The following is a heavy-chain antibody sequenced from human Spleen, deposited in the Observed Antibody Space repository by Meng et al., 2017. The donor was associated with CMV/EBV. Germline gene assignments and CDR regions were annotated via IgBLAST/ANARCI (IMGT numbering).Heavy chain of an antibody. J-gene: IGHJ6*02. Sequence: GESLKISCAASGFTFSSYGMHWVRQAPGKGLEWATFIPFDGSNKYYVDSVKGRFTISRDNSKNTLYLQMNSLGAEDTAVYYCARDYCSTTSCYVGENGMDVWGQGTTVTVSS. CDR3: ARDYCSTTSCYVGENGMDV. CDR1: GFTFSSYG. V-gene: IGHV3-30*02. D-gene: IGHD2-2*01. CDR2: IPFDGSNK.